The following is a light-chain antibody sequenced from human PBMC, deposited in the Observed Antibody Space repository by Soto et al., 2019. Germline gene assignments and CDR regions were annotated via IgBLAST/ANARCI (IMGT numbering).Light chain of an antibody. J-gene: IGKJ5*01. Sequence: ELGMTQSPATLSVSPGERATLSCEASQSVSSNLACYQQKPGQAPRLLIYGASTRATGIPARFSGSGSGTEFTLTISSLQSEDFAVYYCQQYNNWPPITFGQGTRLEI. CDR3: QQYNNWPPIT. V-gene: IGKV3-15*01. CDR2: GAS. CDR1: QSVSSN.